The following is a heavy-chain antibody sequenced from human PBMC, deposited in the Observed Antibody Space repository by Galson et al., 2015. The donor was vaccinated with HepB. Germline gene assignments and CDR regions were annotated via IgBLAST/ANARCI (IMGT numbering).Heavy chain of an antibody. CDR3: ATDGGSYGTENY. CDR1: GYTLTELS. V-gene: IGHV1-24*01. J-gene: IGHJ4*02. CDR2: FDPEDGET. Sequence: SVKVSCKVSGYTLTELSMHWVRQAPGKGLEWMGGFDPEDGETIYAQKFQGRVTMTEDTSTDTAYMELSSLRSEDTAVYYCATDGGSYGTENYWGQGTLVTVSS. D-gene: IGHD1-26*01.